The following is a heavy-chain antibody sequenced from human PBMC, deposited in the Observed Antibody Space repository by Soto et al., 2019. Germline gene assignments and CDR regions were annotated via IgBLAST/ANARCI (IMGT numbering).Heavy chain of an antibody. D-gene: IGHD3-22*01. Sequence: GASVKVSCNAAGGTFSSYAISWVRQAPGQGLEWMGGIIPIFGTANYAQKFQGRVTITADKSTSTAYMELSSLRSEDTAVYYCARGHSRITMIRGNWFDPWGQGTLVTVSS. CDR2: IIPIFGTA. CDR1: GGTFSSYA. J-gene: IGHJ5*02. CDR3: ARGHSRITMIRGNWFDP. V-gene: IGHV1-69*06.